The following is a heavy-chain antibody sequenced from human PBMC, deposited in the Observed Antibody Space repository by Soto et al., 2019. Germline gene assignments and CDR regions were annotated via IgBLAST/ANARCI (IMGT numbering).Heavy chain of an antibody. CDR2: IYYCGST. CDR1: GGSISSGGYY. D-gene: IGHD1-26*01. CDR3: ARVDTSMGATCVSY. V-gene: IGHV4-31*03. Sequence: SETLSLTCTVSGGSISSGGYYWSWIRQHPGKGLEWIGYIYYCGSTYYNPSLKSRVTISVDTSKNQFSLKLSSVTAADTAVYYCARVDTSMGATCVSYWGQGTLVTVSS. J-gene: IGHJ4*02.